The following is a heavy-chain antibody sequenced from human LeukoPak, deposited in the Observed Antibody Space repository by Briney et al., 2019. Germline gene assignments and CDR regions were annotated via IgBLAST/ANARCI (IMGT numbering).Heavy chain of an antibody. D-gene: IGHD3-10*01. J-gene: IGHJ5*02. CDR2: INPSGGST. Sequence: ASVKVSCKASGYTFTSYYMHWVRQAPGQGLEWMGIINPSGGSTSYAQKFQGRVTMTRDMSTSTVYMELSSLRSEDTAVYYCAREEQAEVSGVSVGWFDPWGQGTLVTVSS. V-gene: IGHV1-46*01. CDR3: AREEQAEVSGVSVGWFDP. CDR1: GYTFTSYY.